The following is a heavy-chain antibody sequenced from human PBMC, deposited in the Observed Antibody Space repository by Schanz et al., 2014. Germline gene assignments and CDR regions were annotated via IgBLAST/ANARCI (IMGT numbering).Heavy chain of an antibody. CDR2: ISYDGSKK. Sequence: VQLVESGGGLVQPGGSLRLSCTASGFMFSSYGMHWVRQAPGKGLEWVGVISYDGSKKSYADSVKGRFTISRDNSKNTLYLQMNSLRPEDTAVYYCVSVYDSSGYVSFNYWGQGTLVTVSS. CDR1: GFMFSSYG. CDR3: VSVYDSSGYVSFNY. V-gene: IGHV3-30*03. J-gene: IGHJ4*02. D-gene: IGHD3-22*01.